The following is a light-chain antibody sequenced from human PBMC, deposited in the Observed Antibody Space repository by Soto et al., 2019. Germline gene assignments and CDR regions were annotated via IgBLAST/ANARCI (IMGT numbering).Light chain of an antibody. CDR1: QRVSTSY. Sequence: EIVLTQSPGTLSLSPGEGATLSCRASQRVSTSYLAWYQQRPGQAPRLLIYGASNRATGVPDRFSGSGSGTDFTLTISRLEPEDFAVYFCQQSVSSPFTFGPGTKVDIK. CDR3: QQSVSSPFT. CDR2: GAS. V-gene: IGKV3-20*01. J-gene: IGKJ3*01.